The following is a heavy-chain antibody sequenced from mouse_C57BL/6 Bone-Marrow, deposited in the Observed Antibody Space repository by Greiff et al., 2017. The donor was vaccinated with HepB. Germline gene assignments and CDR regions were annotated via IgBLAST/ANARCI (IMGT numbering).Heavy chain of an antibody. CDR3: AREEDYYGNSSYAMDY. Sequence: QVQLQQSGAELMKPGASVKLSCKATGYTFTGYWIEWVKQRPGHGLEWIGEILPGSGSTNYNEKFKGKATFTADTSSNTAYMQLSSLTTEDSAIYYCAREEDYYGNSSYAMDYWGQGNSVTVTA. CDR1: GYTFTGYW. V-gene: IGHV1-9*01. D-gene: IGHD1-1*01. CDR2: ILPGSGST. J-gene: IGHJ4*01.